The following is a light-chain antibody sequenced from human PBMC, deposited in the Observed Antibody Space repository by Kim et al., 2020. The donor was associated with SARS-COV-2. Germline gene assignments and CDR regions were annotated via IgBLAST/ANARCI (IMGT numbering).Light chain of an antibody. CDR1: SSDVGGYNS. Sequence: QSALTQPASVSGSPGQSITISCTGTSSDVGGYNSVSWYQQHPGNAPKLMIFDVSNRPLGVSNRFSGSKSGNTASLIISGLQPEDEAHYYCSSYTSGSTPVVFGGGTQLTVL. J-gene: IGLJ2*01. CDR3: SSYTSGSTPVV. CDR2: DVS. V-gene: IGLV2-14*03.